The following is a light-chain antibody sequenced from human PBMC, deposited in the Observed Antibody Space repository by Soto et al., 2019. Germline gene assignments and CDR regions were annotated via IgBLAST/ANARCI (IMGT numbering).Light chain of an antibody. Sequence: QAVVTQPPSASGTPGQRVTVSCSGSRSNIVSNTVHWYRQLPGTAPELLIYNNNQPPSGVPAPFSGSKSGTSAPLAISGLQSEDEAEYYCAAWDDIVTAYVFGTGTKLTVL. CDR1: RSNIVSNT. J-gene: IGLJ1*01. CDR2: NNN. V-gene: IGLV1-44*01. CDR3: AAWDDIVTAYV.